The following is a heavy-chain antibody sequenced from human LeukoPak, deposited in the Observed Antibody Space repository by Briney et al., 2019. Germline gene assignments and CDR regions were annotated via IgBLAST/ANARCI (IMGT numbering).Heavy chain of an antibody. CDR2: IYYSGST. D-gene: IGHD3-22*01. J-gene: IGHJ4*02. Sequence: PSETLSLTCTVSGSSVSSGSYHWSWIRQPPGKGLEYIGYIYYSGSTNYNPSLKSRVTISLDTSKNQFSLNLRSVTAADTAVYYCARDPSGYFNYWGQGTLATVSS. CDR1: GSSVSSGSYH. V-gene: IGHV4-61*01. CDR3: ARDPSGYFNY.